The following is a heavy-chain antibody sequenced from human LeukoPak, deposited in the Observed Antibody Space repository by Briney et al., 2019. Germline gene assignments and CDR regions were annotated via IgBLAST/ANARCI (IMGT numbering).Heavy chain of an antibody. Sequence: GGSLRLSCAASGFTFDDYGMSWVRQAPGKGLEWVSGINWNGGSTGYADSVKGRFTISRDNAKNSLYLQMNSLRPDDTALYYCVKDRATKWSFDYWGQGTLVTVSS. CDR2: INWNGGST. D-gene: IGHD2-15*01. V-gene: IGHV3-20*04. CDR1: GFTFDDYG. J-gene: IGHJ4*02. CDR3: VKDRATKWSFDY.